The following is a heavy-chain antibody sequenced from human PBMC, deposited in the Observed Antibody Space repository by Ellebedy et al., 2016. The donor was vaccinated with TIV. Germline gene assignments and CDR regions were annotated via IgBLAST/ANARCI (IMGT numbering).Heavy chain of an antibody. D-gene: IGHD3-10*01. CDR2: VNSDGSTI. J-gene: IGHJ4*02. V-gene: IGHV3-74*01. CDR1: GFSFSSYW. Sequence: GESLKISCAASGFSFSSYWMHWVRQAPGKGLVWVSRVNSDGSTIIYADSVKGRFTMSRDNAKNTLYLQMNSLRAEDTAVYYCARDGIMVRGVIDYWGQGTLVTVSS. CDR3: ARDGIMVRGVIDY.